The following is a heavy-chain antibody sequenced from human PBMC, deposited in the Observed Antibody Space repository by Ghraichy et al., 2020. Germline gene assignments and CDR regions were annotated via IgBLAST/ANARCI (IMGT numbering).Heavy chain of an antibody. V-gene: IGHV3-53*01. Sequence: IYSGRNTSYADSVRGRLIVSTFDSKKTLYLQMDGLRADDTATYYCARGPSSIFAFDLWGQGTMVTVFS. CDR2: IYSGRNT. CDR3: ARGPSSIFAFDL. J-gene: IGHJ3*01. D-gene: IGHD6-6*01.